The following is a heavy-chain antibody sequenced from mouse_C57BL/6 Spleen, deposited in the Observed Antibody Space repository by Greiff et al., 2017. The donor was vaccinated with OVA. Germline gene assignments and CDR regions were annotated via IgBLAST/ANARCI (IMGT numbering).Heavy chain of an antibody. D-gene: IGHD4-1*01. V-gene: IGHV1-4*01. CDR3: AKGGNWNDFDY. Sequence: VQLQQSGAELARPGASVKMSCKASGYTFTSYTMHWVNQRPGQGLEWIGYINPSSGYTKYNQTFKDKATLTADKSSSTAYMQLSSLTSEDSAVYYCAKGGNWNDFDYWGQGTTLTVSS. J-gene: IGHJ2*01. CDR2: INPSSGYT. CDR1: GYTFTSYT.